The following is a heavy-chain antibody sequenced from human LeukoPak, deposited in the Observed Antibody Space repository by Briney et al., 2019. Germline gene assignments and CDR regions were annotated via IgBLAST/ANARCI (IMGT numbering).Heavy chain of an antibody. Sequence: GGSLRLSCAASGFTFSSYAMNWVRQAPGKGLEWVSIIFGAGKNTTYYADSVKGRFTVSRDNSKNTSYLQMTSLRPEDTAIYYCAKRNTMVRGGPCFDYWGRGILVTVSS. CDR3: AKRNTMVRGGPCFDY. J-gene: IGHJ4*02. CDR1: GFTFSSYA. D-gene: IGHD3-10*01. V-gene: IGHV3-23*01. CDR2: IFGAGKNTT.